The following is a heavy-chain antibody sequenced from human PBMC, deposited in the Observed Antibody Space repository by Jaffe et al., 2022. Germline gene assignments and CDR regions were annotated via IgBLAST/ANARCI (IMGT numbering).Heavy chain of an antibody. CDR1: GFSLSNARMG. Sequence: QVTLKESGPVLVKPTETLTLTCTVSGFSLSNARMGVSWIRQPPGKALEWLAHIFSNDEKSYSTSLKSRLTISKDTSKSQVVLTMTNMDPVDTATYYCARIEYSGYDIPYYFDYWGQGTLVTVSS. D-gene: IGHD5-12*01. V-gene: IGHV2-26*01. CDR3: ARIEYSGYDIPYYFDY. J-gene: IGHJ4*02. CDR2: IFSNDEK.